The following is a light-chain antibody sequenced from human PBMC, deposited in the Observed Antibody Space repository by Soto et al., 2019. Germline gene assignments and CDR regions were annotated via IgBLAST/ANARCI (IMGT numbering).Light chain of an antibody. V-gene: IGKV1-39*01. Sequence: DIQITQAPSTLFESVLDGVTLTCRTSQTITTSLNWYRQKPGKAPDLLIYAASSLQSGIPSRFGGRGSGTDFTLTITGLQPEDFATYYCQKNYSLPITCGKGTRLEIK. CDR3: QKNYSLPIT. CDR1: QTITTS. CDR2: AAS. J-gene: IGKJ5*01.